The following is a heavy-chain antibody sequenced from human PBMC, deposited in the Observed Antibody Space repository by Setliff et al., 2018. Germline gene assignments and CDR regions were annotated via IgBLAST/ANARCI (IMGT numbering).Heavy chain of an antibody. CDR3: ARRNTAMVYGFDI. CDR2: IYPGDSDT. Sequence: PGESLKLSCKASEYSFTTYWIGWVRQMPGKGLEWMGIIYPGDSDTRYSLSFQGQVTISADKSINTAYLQWSSLKASDTAMYYCARRNTAMVYGFDIWGQGTMVTVSS. V-gene: IGHV5-51*01. D-gene: IGHD5-18*01. J-gene: IGHJ3*02. CDR1: EYSFTTYW.